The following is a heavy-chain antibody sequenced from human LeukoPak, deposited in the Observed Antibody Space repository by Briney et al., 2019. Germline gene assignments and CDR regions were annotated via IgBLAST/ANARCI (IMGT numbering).Heavy chain of an antibody. J-gene: IGHJ4*02. CDR1: GGTFSSYA. D-gene: IGHD5-24*01. Sequence: ASVKVSCKASGGTFSSYAISWVRQAPGQGLEWMGRIIPIFGTANYAQKFQGRVTITTDESTSTAYMELSSLRSEDTAVYYCARDWEMAYFDYWGQGPLVTVSS. CDR2: IIPIFGTA. CDR3: ARDWEMAYFDY. V-gene: IGHV1-69*05.